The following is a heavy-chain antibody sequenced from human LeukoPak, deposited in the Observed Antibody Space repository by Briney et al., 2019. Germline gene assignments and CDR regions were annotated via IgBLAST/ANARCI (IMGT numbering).Heavy chain of an antibody. CDR1: AGSISSGGYD. Sequence: PSQTLSLTCTLSAGSISSGGYDWSWVRQPPGKGLEWIGYIYHSGSTYYNPSLKSRVTISVDRSKNQFSLRLSSVTAADTAVYYCAASGGEAFDIWGQGTMVTVSS. J-gene: IGHJ3*02. CDR2: IYHSGST. V-gene: IGHV4-30-2*01. D-gene: IGHD1-26*01. CDR3: AASGGEAFDI.